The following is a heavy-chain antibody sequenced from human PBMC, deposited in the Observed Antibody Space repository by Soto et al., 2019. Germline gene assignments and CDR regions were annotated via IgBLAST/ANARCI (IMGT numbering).Heavy chain of an antibody. J-gene: IGHJ5*02. Sequence: QLQLQESGSGLVKPSQTLSLTCAVSGGSISSGGYSWSWIRQPPGKGLEWIGYIYHSGSTYYNPSLKSRVTISVDRSKNQFSLKLSSVTVADTAVYYCARGIRAAGTSFWFDPWGQGTLVTVSS. CDR1: GGSISSGGYS. CDR2: IYHSGST. V-gene: IGHV4-30-2*01. D-gene: IGHD6-13*01. CDR3: ARGIRAAGTSFWFDP.